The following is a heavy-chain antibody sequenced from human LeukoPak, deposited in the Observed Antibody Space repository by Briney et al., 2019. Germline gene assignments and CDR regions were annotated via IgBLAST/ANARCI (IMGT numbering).Heavy chain of an antibody. CDR2: ISSSSSYI. CDR3: ASGRYYFDY. Sequence: GGSLRLSCAASGFTFSSYEMNWVRQAPGKGLEWVSSISSSSSYIYYADSVKGRFTISRDNAKNSLSLQMNSLRAEDTAVYYCASGRYYFDYWGQGTLVTISS. CDR1: GFTFSSYE. J-gene: IGHJ4*02. V-gene: IGHV3-21*01.